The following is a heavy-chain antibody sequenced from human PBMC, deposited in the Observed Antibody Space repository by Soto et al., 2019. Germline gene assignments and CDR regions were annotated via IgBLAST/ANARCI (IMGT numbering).Heavy chain of an antibody. Sequence: PSETLSLTCAVYGGSFSGYYWSWIRQPPGKGLEWIGEINHSGSTNYNPSLKSRVTISVDTSKNQFSLKLSSVTAADTAVYYCARGGLVITFGGPRGWGFDYWGQGTLVTVSS. CDR1: GGSFSGYY. CDR2: INHSGST. D-gene: IGHD3-16*01. J-gene: IGHJ4*02. V-gene: IGHV4-34*01. CDR3: ARGGLVITFGGPRGWGFDY.